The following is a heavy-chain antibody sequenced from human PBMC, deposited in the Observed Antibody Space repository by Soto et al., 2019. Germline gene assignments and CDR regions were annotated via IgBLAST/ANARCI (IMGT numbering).Heavy chain of an antibody. Sequence: GGSLRLSCAAPGFTFSSYSMNWVRQAPGKWLEWVSSISSSSYIYYADSVKGRFTISRDNAKNSLYLQMNSLRAEDTAVYYCARDYSSSWYFDYWGQGTLVTVSS. CDR1: GFTFSSYS. CDR2: ISSSSYI. V-gene: IGHV3-21*01. J-gene: IGHJ4*02. D-gene: IGHD6-13*01. CDR3: ARDYSSSWYFDY.